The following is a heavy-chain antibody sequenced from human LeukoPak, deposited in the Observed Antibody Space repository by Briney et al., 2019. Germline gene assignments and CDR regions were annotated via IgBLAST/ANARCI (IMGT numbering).Heavy chain of an antibody. CDR2: ISGSGGST. Sequence: GGSLRLSCAASGFTFSSYGMGWVRQAPGKGLEGVSAISGSGGSTYYADSVKGRFTISRDNSKNTLYLQMNSLRAEDTAVYYCAKVTAHFGEGSFDYWGQGTLVTVSS. CDR1: GFTFSSYG. CDR3: AKVTAHFGEGSFDY. V-gene: IGHV3-23*01. J-gene: IGHJ4*02. D-gene: IGHD3-10*01.